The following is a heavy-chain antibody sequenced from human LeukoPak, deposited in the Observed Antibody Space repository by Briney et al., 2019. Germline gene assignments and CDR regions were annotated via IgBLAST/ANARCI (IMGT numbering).Heavy chain of an antibody. V-gene: IGHV3-33*01. CDR2: IWYDASNK. D-gene: IGHD3-10*01. CDR1: GFTFSSHG. J-gene: IGHJ4*02. CDR3: AREYYYGSGSYLY. Sequence: PGGALRLSCVASGFTFSSHGMHWVRQAPGKGLEWVAVIWYDASNKYYADSVKGRLTISRDNAKNSLYLQMNSLRAEDTALYYCAREYYYGSGSYLYWGQGTLVTVSS.